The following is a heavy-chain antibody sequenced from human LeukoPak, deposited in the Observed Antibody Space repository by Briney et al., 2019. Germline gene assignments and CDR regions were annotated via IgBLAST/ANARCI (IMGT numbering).Heavy chain of an antibody. Sequence: SETLSLTCTVSGDSINSLDLWSWVRQPPGQGLEWIGEMYLSGTTHSNPSVKSRVTISIDKSKNQYFLNLSSVTAADTAVYYCAGLVGRYSSGLYYYYFDYWGQGTLVTVSS. CDR1: GDSINSLDL. V-gene: IGHV4-4*02. CDR2: MYLSGTT. J-gene: IGHJ4*02. CDR3: AGLVGRYSSGLYYYYFDY. D-gene: IGHD3-22*01.